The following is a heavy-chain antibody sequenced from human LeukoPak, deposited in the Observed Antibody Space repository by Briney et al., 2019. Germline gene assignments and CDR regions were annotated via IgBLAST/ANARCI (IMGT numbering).Heavy chain of an antibody. V-gene: IGHV4-34*01. CDR3: ASYSSSWTNWFDP. J-gene: IGHJ5*02. CDR1: GGSFSGYY. Sequence: SETLSLTCAVYGGSFSGYYWSWIRQPPGKGLEWIGEINHSGSTNYNPSLKSRVTMSVDTSKNQFSLKLSSVTAADTAVYYCASYSSSWTNWFDPWGQGTLVTVSS. D-gene: IGHD6-13*01. CDR2: INHSGST.